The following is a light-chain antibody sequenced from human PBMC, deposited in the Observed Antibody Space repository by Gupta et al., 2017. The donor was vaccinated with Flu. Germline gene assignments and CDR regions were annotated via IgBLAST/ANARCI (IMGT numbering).Light chain of an antibody. CDR2: KAS. CDR3: QQENSFSNI. V-gene: IGKV1-5*03. Sequence: PSTRSASAADRVAITSLASQSISSWLAWYQQKPRKAPKLLIYKASKVESGVPSRFSGSGSGTXFTLTIXSLQPDDFATYYCQQENSFSNIFGXGTKLEIK. CDR1: QSISSW. J-gene: IGKJ2*01.